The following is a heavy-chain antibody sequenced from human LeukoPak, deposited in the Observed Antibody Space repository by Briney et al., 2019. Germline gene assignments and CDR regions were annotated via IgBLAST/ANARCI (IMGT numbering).Heavy chain of an antibody. J-gene: IGHJ4*02. CDR1: GCTFTVPY. Sequence: GASVKVSCKASGCTFTVPYLHWLRQAPGQGLEWMGWIKPDSGATNFAQNFQGRVTMTSDTSINTAYMELSSLTSDDTAMYYCARDLDYGPDYWGQGTLVTVSA. CDR3: ARDLDYGPDY. V-gene: IGHV1-2*02. D-gene: IGHD4/OR15-4a*01. CDR2: IKPDSGAT.